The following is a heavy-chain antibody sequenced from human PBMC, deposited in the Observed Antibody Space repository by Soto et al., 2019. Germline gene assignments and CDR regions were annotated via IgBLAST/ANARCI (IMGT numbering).Heavy chain of an antibody. CDR1: GFTFSSYA. Sequence: GGSLRLSCAASGFTFSSYAMSWVRQAPGKGLEWVSAISGSGGSTYYADSVKGRFTISRDNSKNTLYLQMNSLRAEDTAVYYCAKDTRFGELLSWDYYYGMDVWGQGTTVTVSS. V-gene: IGHV3-23*01. CDR3: AKDTRFGELLSWDYYYGMDV. CDR2: ISGSGGST. J-gene: IGHJ6*02. D-gene: IGHD3-10*01.